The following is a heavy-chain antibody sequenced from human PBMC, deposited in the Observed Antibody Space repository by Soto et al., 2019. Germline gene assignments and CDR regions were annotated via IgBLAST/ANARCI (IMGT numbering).Heavy chain of an antibody. V-gene: IGHV4-59*01. CDR1: GGSISSYY. D-gene: IGHD5-12*01. J-gene: IGHJ4*02. Sequence: SETLSLTCTVSGGSISSYYWSWIRQPPGKGLEWIGYIYYSGSTNYNPSLKSRVTISVDTSKNQFSLKLSSVTAADTAVYYCARGGRDGYNYPFDYWGQGTLVTVSS. CDR3: ARGGRDGYNYPFDY. CDR2: IYYSGST.